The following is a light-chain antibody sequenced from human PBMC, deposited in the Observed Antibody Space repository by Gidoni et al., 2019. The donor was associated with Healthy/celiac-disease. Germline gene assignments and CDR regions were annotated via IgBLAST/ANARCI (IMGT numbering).Light chain of an antibody. Sequence: IVMTQSPATLSVSPGERATLSCRASQSVSSNLAWYQQKPGQAPRILIYGASTRATGIPARFSGSGSATEFTLTISSLQSEDFAVYYCQQYNNWPPLTFGGGTKVEIK. CDR2: GAS. V-gene: IGKV3-15*01. J-gene: IGKJ4*01. CDR3: QQYNNWPPLT. CDR1: QSVSSN.